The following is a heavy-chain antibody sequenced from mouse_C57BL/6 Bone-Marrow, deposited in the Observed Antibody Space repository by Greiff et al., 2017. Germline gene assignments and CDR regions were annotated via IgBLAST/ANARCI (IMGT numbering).Heavy chain of an antibody. V-gene: IGHV1-64*01. D-gene: IGHD1-1*01. CDR1: GYTFTSYW. CDR2: IHPNSGST. J-gene: IGHJ3*01. CDR3: ARSFITTVVAPGFAY. Sequence: QVQLQQPGAELVKPGASVKLSCKASGYTFTSYWMHWVKQRPGQGVEWIGMIHPNSGSTNYNEKFKSKATLTVDKSSSTAYMQLSSLTSEDSAVYYCARSFITTVVAPGFAYWGQGTLVTVSA.